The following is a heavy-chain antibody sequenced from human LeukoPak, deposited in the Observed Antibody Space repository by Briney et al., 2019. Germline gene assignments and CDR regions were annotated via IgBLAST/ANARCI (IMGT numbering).Heavy chain of an antibody. Sequence: GGSLRLSCAASGFTFSSYAMSWVRQAPGKGLEWVAAISGSGGSTYSADSVKGRFTISRDNSKNTLDLQMNSLRAEDTAVYYCAKDRGYYDSSGYCFDYWGQGTLVTVSS. J-gene: IGHJ4*02. V-gene: IGHV3-23*01. CDR2: ISGSGGST. CDR3: AKDRGYYDSSGYCFDY. CDR1: GFTFSSYA. D-gene: IGHD3-22*01.